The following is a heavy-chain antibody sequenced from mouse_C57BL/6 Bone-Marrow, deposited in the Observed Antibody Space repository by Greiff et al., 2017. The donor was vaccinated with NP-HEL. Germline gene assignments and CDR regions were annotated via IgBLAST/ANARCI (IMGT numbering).Heavy chain of an antibody. J-gene: IGHJ1*03. CDR1: GFSLTSYG. CDR3: ARQPSYGSSYWYFDV. D-gene: IGHD1-1*01. CDR2: IWSDGST. V-gene: IGHV2-6-1*01. Sequence: VKLVESGPGLVAPSQSLSITCTVSGFSLTSYGVHWVRQPPGKGLEWLVVIWSDGSTTYNSALKSRLSISKDNSKSQVVLKMNSLQTDDTAMYYCARQPSYGSSYWYFDVWGTGTTVTVSS.